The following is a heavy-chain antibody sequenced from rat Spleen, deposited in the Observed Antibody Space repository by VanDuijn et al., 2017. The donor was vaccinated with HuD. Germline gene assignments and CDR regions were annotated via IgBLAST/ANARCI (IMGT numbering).Heavy chain of an antibody. Sequence: EVQLVESGGGLVQPGRSLKLSCAASGFTFSNYYMAWVRQAPTKGLEWVAYISYDGETTYYRDSVKGRFTISRDNAKSTLYLQMDSLRSEDTATYYCTTGILIHTMGITVYWGQGVMVTVSS. V-gene: IGHV5-20*01. CDR2: ISYDGETT. D-gene: IGHD1-9*01. CDR1: GFTFSNYY. J-gene: IGHJ2*01. CDR3: TTGILIHTMGITVY.